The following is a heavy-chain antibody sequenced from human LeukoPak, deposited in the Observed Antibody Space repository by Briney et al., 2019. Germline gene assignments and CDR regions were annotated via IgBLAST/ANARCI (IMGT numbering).Heavy chain of an antibody. J-gene: IGHJ4*02. V-gene: IGHV1-18*01. CDR1: GYTFTSYG. CDR2: ISAYNGNT. Sequence: GASVKVSCKASGYTFTSYGISWVRQAPGQGLEWMGWISAYNGNTNYAQKLQGRVTMTTDTSTSTAYMELRSLRSDDTAVYYCARDWSIAAAGLEDYWGQGTLVTVSS. D-gene: IGHD6-13*01. CDR3: ARDWSIAAAGLEDY.